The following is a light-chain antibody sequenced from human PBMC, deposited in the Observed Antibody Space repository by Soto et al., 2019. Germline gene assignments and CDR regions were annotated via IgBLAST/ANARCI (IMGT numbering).Light chain of an antibody. CDR2: GAS. CDR3: LQTHNYPRT. CDR1: QDISDD. Sequence: AIQMTQSPSSLSASVGDRVTITCRASQDISDDVGWYQQTPGKAPKLLISGASRVQSGVPSRFSGSGSGAAFTLPITSLRPEESATYYCLQTHNYPRTFGQGTKVEL. J-gene: IGKJ1*01. V-gene: IGKV1-6*01.